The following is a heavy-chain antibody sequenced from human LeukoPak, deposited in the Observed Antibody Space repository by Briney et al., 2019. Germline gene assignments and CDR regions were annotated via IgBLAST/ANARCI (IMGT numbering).Heavy chain of an antibody. CDR2: IYYSGST. CDR3: ARARREYSSSWVPYNWFDP. J-gene: IGHJ5*02. V-gene: IGHV4-30-4*01. CDR1: GGSISSGDYY. Sequence: SETLSLTCTVSGGSISSGDYYWSWIRQPPEKGLEWIGYIYYSGSTYYNPSLKGRVTMSVDTSKNQFSLKLSSVTAADTAVYYCARARREYSSSWVPYNWFDPWGQGTLVTVSS. D-gene: IGHD6-13*01.